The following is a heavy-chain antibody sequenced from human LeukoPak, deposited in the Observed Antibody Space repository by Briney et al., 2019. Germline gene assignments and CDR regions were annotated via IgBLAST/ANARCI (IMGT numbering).Heavy chain of an antibody. CDR2: IKSDGST. Sequence: GGSLRLSCAASGFTFSTYWMHWVRQAPGKGLVWVSRIKSDGSTNYADSVKGRFTISRDNAKNTLSLQMNSLRPEDTGVYYCARAPSEIGGYYPEYFRHWGQGTLVSVSS. CDR1: GFTFSTYW. CDR3: ARAPSEIGGYYPEYFRH. D-gene: IGHD3-3*01. V-gene: IGHV3-74*01. J-gene: IGHJ1*01.